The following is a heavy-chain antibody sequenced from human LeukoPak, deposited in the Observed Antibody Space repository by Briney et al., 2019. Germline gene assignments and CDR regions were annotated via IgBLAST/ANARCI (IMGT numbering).Heavy chain of an antibody. J-gene: IGHJ4*02. CDR1: GFTFSSFV. CDR2: ISGSAGTT. CDR3: AKEVVAATCVFDY. Sequence: GGSLRLSCAASGFTFSSFVMSWVRQAPGKGLEWVSAISGSAGTTYYADSVKGRFTISRDNSKNTLYPQMNSLRAEDTGVYYCAKEVVAATCVFDYWGQGNLVTVSS. V-gene: IGHV3-23*01. D-gene: IGHD2-15*01.